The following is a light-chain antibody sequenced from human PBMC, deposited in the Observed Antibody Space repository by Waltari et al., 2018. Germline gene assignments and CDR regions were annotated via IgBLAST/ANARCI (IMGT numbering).Light chain of an antibody. CDR2: LGS. CDR3: MQALQTPWT. CDR1: RSLLHSNEQNY. V-gene: IGKV2-28*01. J-gene: IGKJ1*01. Sequence: IVMTQSPLSLFVTPGESASISCRSSRSLLHSNEQNYLAWYFQKPGQSPHLLIYLGSNRASGVPDRFSGSGSGTDFTLQISRVEAEDVGIYFCMQALQTPWTFGQGTKVEI.